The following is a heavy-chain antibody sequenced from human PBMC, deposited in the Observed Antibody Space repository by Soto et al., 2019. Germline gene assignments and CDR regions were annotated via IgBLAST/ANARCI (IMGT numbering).Heavy chain of an antibody. CDR2: INPNSGGT. D-gene: IGHD6-6*01. CDR1: GYTFTGYY. V-gene: IGHV1-2*02. CDR3: ARPGQLGYYYYGMDV. J-gene: IGHJ6*02. Sequence: RASVKVSCKASGYTFTGYYMHWVRQAPGQGLEWMGWINPNSGGTNYAQKFQGRVTMTRDTSISTAYMELSRLRSDDTAVYYCARPGQLGYYYYGMDVWGQGTTVTVSS.